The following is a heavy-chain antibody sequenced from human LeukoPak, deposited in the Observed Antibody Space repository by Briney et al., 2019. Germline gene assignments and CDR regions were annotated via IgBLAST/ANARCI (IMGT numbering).Heavy chain of an antibody. Sequence: GGSLRLLCAASGFTFSPYWMHWVRQAAGKGLAWVSRIKSDGSSTSYADSVKGRFTISRDNAKNTLYLQMNSLRAEDTAVYYCARETYYAMDVWGQGTTVAVSS. CDR1: GFTFSPYW. CDR2: IKSDGSST. J-gene: IGHJ6*02. CDR3: ARETYYAMDV. V-gene: IGHV3-74*01.